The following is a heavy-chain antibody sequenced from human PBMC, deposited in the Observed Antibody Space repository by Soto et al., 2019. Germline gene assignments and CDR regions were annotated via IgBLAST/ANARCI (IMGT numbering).Heavy chain of an antibody. CDR1: GFTFSSYE. Sequence: GGSLTVSCAASGFTFSSYEVIWVRQAPGKGLEWVSYISGSGYTSDGGPTIHYADSVKGRFTISRNNAKNSLYLQMNSLRVEDTAVYYCARVSQSFIEYFQHWGQGTLVTVS. V-gene: IGHV3-48*03. J-gene: IGHJ1*01. CDR3: ARVSQSFIEYFQH. D-gene: IGHD3-16*02. CDR2: ISGSGYTSDGGPTI.